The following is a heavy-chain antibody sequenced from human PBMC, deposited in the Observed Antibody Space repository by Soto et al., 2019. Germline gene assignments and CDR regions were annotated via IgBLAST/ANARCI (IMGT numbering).Heavy chain of an antibody. CDR2: IYWDDDK. V-gene: IGHV2-5*02. D-gene: IGHD2-2*01. J-gene: IGHJ4*02. Sequence: QITLKESGPTLVKPTQTLTLTCTFSGFSLSSSGEGVGWIRQPPGKALEWLALIYWDDDKRYSPSLKSRLTITKDTSKNQVVLTMTNMDPVDTATYYCAHRGVDVSLDYWGQGTLVTVSS. CDR3: AHRGVDVSLDY. CDR1: GFSLSSSGEG.